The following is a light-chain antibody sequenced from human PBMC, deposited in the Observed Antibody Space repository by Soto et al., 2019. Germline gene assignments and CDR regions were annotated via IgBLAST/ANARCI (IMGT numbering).Light chain of an antibody. CDR1: SSDVGGYNY. CDR2: EVS. Sequence: QSALTQPASVSGSPGQSITISCTGTSSDVGGYNYVSWYQQHPGKDPKLMIYEVSNRPSGVSNRFSGSKSGNTASLTISGLQAEDEADYYCRSYTSSSTLVFGTGTKVTVL. J-gene: IGLJ1*01. V-gene: IGLV2-14*01. CDR3: RSYTSSSTLV.